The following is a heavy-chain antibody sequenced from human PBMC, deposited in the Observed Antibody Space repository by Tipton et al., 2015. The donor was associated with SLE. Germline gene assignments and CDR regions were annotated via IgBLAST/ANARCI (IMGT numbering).Heavy chain of an antibody. CDR3: ARDPGSGWFQFDY. D-gene: IGHD6-19*01. J-gene: IGHJ4*02. CDR1: GITFSPYW. V-gene: IGHV3-74*01. CDR2: ISNNGEYT. Sequence: SLRLSCAASGITFSPYWMHWVRQVPGKGLVWVSRISNNGEYTDYADSVKGRFTISRDNAQNTLYLQMNSLRAEDTAVYYCARDPGSGWFQFDYWGQGTLVTVSS.